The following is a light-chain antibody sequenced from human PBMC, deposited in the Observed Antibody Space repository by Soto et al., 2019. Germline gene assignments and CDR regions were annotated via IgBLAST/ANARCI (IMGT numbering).Light chain of an antibody. Sequence: EIVMTQSPATLSVSPGERATLSCSASRNINRKLAWYQQKPGQAPRLLISGASTRATGIPARFSGSGSGTEFTLTISSLQSEDVAVYYCQQYYDYTPLIFGGGTKVEIK. CDR2: GAS. CDR1: RNINRK. J-gene: IGKJ4*01. V-gene: IGKV3-15*01. CDR3: QQYYDYTPLI.